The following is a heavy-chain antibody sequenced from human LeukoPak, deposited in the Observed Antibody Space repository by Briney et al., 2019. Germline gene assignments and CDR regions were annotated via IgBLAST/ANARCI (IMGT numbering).Heavy chain of an antibody. J-gene: IGHJ3*02. CDR3: ARDGTNSDDAFDI. CDR1: GGSISTSAYY. CDR2: IYYSGNT. Sequence: SETLSLTCIVSGGSISTSAYYWGWIRQPPGEGLQWIGSIYYSGNTYYNSSLKSRVTISVDTSTSQFSLRLSSVTAADTAVYYCARDGTNSDDAFDIWGQGAMVTVSS. D-gene: IGHD4-23*01. V-gene: IGHV4-39*02.